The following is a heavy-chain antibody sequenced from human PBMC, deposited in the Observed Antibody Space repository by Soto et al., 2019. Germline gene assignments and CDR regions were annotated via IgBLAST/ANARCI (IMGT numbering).Heavy chain of an antibody. Sequence: QVQLQESGPGLVKSSGTLTLTCSVSAGSISDNFWWSWVRQAPGKGLEWIGEMDHSGNIGYNPSLKSRITISLDTSKSQFSLILTSVTAADTAVYYCARGMGAADYWGQGTLVTISS. J-gene: IGHJ4*02. D-gene: IGHD3-16*01. CDR1: AGSISDNFW. CDR2: MDHSGNI. CDR3: ARGMGAADY. V-gene: IGHV4-4*02.